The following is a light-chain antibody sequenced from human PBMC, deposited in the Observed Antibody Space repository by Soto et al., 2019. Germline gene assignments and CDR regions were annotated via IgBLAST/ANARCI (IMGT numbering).Light chain of an antibody. Sequence: EIVFTQSPGTLSLSPGERATLSCRASQSVSGSYLAWYQHKPGQAPRLLIYGASSRATGIPDRFSGSGSGTDFTLTISRLEPEDFAVYYCQQSGSSPRTFGQGTKVEIK. V-gene: IGKV3-20*01. J-gene: IGKJ1*01. CDR2: GAS. CDR1: QSVSGSY. CDR3: QQSGSSPRT.